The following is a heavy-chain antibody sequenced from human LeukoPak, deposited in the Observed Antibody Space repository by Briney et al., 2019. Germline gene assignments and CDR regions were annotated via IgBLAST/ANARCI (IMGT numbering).Heavy chain of an antibody. J-gene: IGHJ6*03. Sequence: SETLSLTCTVSGGSISGHYWSWIRQPPGQGLEWIGDIYSSGRTSYNPSLKSRVTISVDTSKIQFSLKLSYVTSADTAVYYCARYYGSGNYYMDVWGKGTTVTVSS. CDR2: IYSSGRT. V-gene: IGHV4-59*11. D-gene: IGHD3-10*01. CDR1: GGSISGHY. CDR3: ARYYGSGNYYMDV.